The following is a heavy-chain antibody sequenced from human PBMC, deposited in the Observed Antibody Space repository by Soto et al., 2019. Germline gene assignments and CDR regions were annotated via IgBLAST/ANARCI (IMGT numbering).Heavy chain of an antibody. CDR2: IYPGDSDT. CDR3: ARLRYCGGDCSEYNWFDP. CDR1: GYSFTSYR. Sequence: PGESLKISCKGSGYSFTSYRIGWVRQMPGKGLEWMGIIYPGDSDTRYSPSFQGQVTISADKSISTAYLQWSSLKASDTAMYYCARLRYCGGDCSEYNWFDPWGQGTLVTVSS. V-gene: IGHV5-51*01. J-gene: IGHJ5*02. D-gene: IGHD2-21*02.